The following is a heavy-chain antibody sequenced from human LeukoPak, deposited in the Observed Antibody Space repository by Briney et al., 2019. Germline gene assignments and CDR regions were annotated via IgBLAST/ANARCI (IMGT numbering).Heavy chain of an antibody. CDR3: ARGGGGSWYGTVDY. CDR1: GGSMSSYY. D-gene: IGHD6-13*01. CDR2: FHYSGST. V-gene: IGHV4-59*01. Sequence: SETLSLTCTVAGGSMSSYYWNWIRQPPGKGLGWIGYFHYSGSTNYNPSLKSRVTISVDTSKNQFSLKLSSVTAADTAMYYCARGGGGSWYGTVDYWGQGTLVTVSS. J-gene: IGHJ4*02.